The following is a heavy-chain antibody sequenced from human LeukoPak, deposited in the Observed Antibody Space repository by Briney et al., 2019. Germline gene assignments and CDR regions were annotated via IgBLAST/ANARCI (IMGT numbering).Heavy chain of an antibody. D-gene: IGHD1-1*01. Sequence: SETLSLTCTVSGGSISSYYWSWIRQPPGKGLEWIGYIYYSGSTNYNPSLKSRVTISVDTSKNQFSLKLSSVTAADTAVYYCARWNGDAFDIWGQGTMVTVSS. CDR1: GGSISSYY. V-gene: IGHV4-59*08. CDR2: IYYSGST. J-gene: IGHJ3*02. CDR3: ARWNGDAFDI.